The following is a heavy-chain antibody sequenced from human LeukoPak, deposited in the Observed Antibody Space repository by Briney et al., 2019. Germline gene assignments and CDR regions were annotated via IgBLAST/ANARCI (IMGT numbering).Heavy chain of an antibody. D-gene: IGHD2-2*01. CDR1: GYTFTSFY. J-gene: IGHJ2*01. CDR2: INPSGGST. Sequence: ASVKVSCKASGYTFTSFYMHWVRQAPGQGLEWMGIINPSGGSTSYAQKFQGRVTMTRDMSTSTVYMELSSLRSEDTAVYYCARTYCSSTSCYRYWYFDLWGRGTLVTVSS. CDR3: ARTYCSSTSCYRYWYFDL. V-gene: IGHV1-46*01.